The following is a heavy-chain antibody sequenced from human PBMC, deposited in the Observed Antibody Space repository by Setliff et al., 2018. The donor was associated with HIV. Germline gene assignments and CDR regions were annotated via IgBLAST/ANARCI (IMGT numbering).Heavy chain of an antibody. J-gene: IGHJ4*02. CDR1: AGSISSYY. D-gene: IGHD2-8*01. CDR2: VFYSGGA. CDR3: AREKNGYFDS. V-gene: IGHV4-59*01. Sequence: PSETLSLTCAVSAGSISSYYWSWIRQPPGKGLEWIGYVFYSGGANYNPSLKSRVTISVDTSKNQFSLTVTSVTAADTAVYYCAREKNGYFDSWGQGTLVTVSS.